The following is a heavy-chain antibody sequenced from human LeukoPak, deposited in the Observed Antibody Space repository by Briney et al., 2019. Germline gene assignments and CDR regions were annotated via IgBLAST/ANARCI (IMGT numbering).Heavy chain of an antibody. V-gene: IGHV4-39*07. CDR2: IYYSGST. CDR3: ARDQRSFSPIDY. Sequence: PSETLSLTCTVSGGSISSYYWSWIRQPPGKGLEWIGSIYYSGSTYYNPSLKSRVTISVDTSKNQFSLKLSSVTAADTAVYYCARDQRSFSPIDYWGQGTLVTVSS. J-gene: IGHJ4*02. D-gene: IGHD3-16*02. CDR1: GGSISSYY.